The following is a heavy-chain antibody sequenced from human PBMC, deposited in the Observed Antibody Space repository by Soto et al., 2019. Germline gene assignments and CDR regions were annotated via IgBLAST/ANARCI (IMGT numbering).Heavy chain of an antibody. Sequence: ASVKVSCKASGYTFTSYAMHWVRQAPGQRLEWMGWINAGNGNTKYSQKFQGRVTITRDTSASTAYMELSSLGSEDTAVYYCARDNGITMVRGVTGWFDPWGQGTLVTVSS. CDR1: GYTFTSYA. CDR3: ARDNGITMVRGVTGWFDP. CDR2: INAGNGNT. V-gene: IGHV1-3*01. J-gene: IGHJ5*02. D-gene: IGHD3-10*01.